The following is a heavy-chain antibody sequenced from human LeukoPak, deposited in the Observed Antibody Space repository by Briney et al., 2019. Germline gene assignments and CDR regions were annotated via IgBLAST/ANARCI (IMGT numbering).Heavy chain of an antibody. CDR2: FHYSGST. D-gene: IGHD2-21*02. V-gene: IGHV4-39*07. CDR3: ARGVVTAVNFDY. CDR1: GGSISSSSYY. J-gene: IGHJ4*02. Sequence: SETLSLTCSVSGGSISSSSYYWGWIRQPLGKGLEWIGSFHYSGSTHYNPSLKSRVTISVNMSKNQFSLKLSSVTAADTAVYYCARGVVTAVNFDYWGQGTLVTVSS.